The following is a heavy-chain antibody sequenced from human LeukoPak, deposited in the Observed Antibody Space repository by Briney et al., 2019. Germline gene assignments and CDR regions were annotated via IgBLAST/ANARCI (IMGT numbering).Heavy chain of an antibody. J-gene: IGHJ5*02. V-gene: IGHV1-2*02. Sequence: ASVKVSCKASGYTFTGYYMHWVRQAPGQGLEWMGWINPNSGGTNYAQKFQGRVTMTRDTSISTAYMELSRLRSDDTAVYYCAREAQMTTLKGGNWFDPWGQGTLVTVSS. CDR3: AREAQMTTLKGGNWFDP. D-gene: IGHD5-24*01. CDR1: GYTFTGYY. CDR2: INPNSGGT.